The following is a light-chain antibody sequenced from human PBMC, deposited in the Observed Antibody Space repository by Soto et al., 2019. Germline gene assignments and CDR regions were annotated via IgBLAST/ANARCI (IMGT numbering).Light chain of an antibody. CDR3: GTWDTSLIAGV. CDR1: NSNIGNNY. CDR2: DND. J-gene: IGLJ2*01. V-gene: IGLV1-51*01. Sequence: QSVLTQPPSVSAAPGQKVTISCSGSNSNIGNNYVSWYQMLPGTAPKLLIYDNDKRASGTPDRFSDSKSGTSATLDITGLQTGDGADYYCGTWDTSLIAGVFGGGTKLTVL.